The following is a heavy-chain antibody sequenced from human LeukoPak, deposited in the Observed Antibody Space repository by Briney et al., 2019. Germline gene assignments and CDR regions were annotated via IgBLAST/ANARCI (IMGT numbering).Heavy chain of an antibody. CDR2: ISYDGSNK. V-gene: IGHV3-30-3*01. Sequence: PGRSLRLSCAASGFTFSSYAVHWVRQAPGKGLEWVAVISYDGSNKYYADSVKGRFTISRDNSKNTLYLQMNSLRAEDTAVYYCARGVAEYYFDYWGQGTLVTVSS. J-gene: IGHJ4*02. D-gene: IGHD6-13*01. CDR3: ARGVAEYYFDY. CDR1: GFTFSSYA.